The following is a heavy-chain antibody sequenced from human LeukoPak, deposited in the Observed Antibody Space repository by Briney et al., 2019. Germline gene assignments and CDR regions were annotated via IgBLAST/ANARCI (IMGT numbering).Heavy chain of an antibody. D-gene: IGHD4-17*01. V-gene: IGHV4-34*01. J-gene: IGHJ4*02. Sequence: PSETLSLTCAVYGGSFSGYYWSWIRQPPGKGLEWVGEINHSGSTNYNPSLKSRVTISVDTSKNQFSLKLSSVTAADTAVYYCATSSQTTVIDYWGQGTLVTVSS. CDR1: GGSFSGYY. CDR2: INHSGST. CDR3: ATSSQTTVIDY.